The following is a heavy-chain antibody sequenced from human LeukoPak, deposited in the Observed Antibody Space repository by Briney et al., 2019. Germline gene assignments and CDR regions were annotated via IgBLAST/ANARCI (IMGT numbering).Heavy chain of an antibody. CDR1: GGSISSYTYY. J-gene: IGHJ6*02. CDR3: ARNRYQLLRVYYYGMDV. D-gene: IGHD2-2*01. CDR2: IYYSGST. V-gene: IGHV4-39*01. Sequence: SETLSLTCSVSGGSISSYTYYWGWIRQPPGKGLEWIGSIYYSGSTYYNPSLKSRVTISVDTSKNQFSLKLSSVTAADTAVYYCARNRYQLLRVYYYGMDVWGQGTTVTVSS.